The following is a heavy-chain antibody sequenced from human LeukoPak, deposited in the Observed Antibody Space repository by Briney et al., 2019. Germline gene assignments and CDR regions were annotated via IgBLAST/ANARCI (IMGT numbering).Heavy chain of an antibody. CDR3: ARHRDYNGNRGDYGFDY. Sequence: SQTLSLTCAVSGGSISSGGYSWSWIRQAPGKGLEWIGYIHDSGSTNYNPSLKSRVNISVDTSKNQFSLKLTSMTAADTALYYCARHRDYNGNRGDYGFDYWGQGTLVTLSS. CDR1: GGSISSGGYS. J-gene: IGHJ4*02. CDR2: IHDSGST. V-gene: IGHV4-30-4*07. D-gene: IGHD3-22*01.